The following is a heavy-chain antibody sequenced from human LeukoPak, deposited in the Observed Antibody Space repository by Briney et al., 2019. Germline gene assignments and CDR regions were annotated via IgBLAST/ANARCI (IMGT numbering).Heavy chain of an antibody. Sequence: GGSLRLSCTASGFSFSGYWMTWVRQTPGKGLEWVANINQDGSKKSYVDSVRGRFTISRDSAKNSLYLQMNSLKTEDTAVYYCTTRITVDYWGQGTLVTVSS. CDR1: GFSFSGYW. CDR2: INQDGSKK. CDR3: TTRITVDY. V-gene: IGHV3-7*03. D-gene: IGHD3-16*01. J-gene: IGHJ4*02.